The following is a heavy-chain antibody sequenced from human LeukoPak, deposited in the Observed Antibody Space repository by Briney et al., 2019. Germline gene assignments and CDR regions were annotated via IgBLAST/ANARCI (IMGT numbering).Heavy chain of an antibody. V-gene: IGHV4-30-2*01. J-gene: IGHJ6*02. Sequence: PSQTLSLTCAVSGGSITSGGYSWSWIRQPPGKGLEWIGYIYHSGRTYYNPSLKSRVTVSVERSKNQFSLKLSSVTAADTAVYYCARAAEYTRGMDVWGQGTTVTVSS. CDR3: ARAAEYTRGMDV. D-gene: IGHD6-6*01. CDR2: IYHSGRT. CDR1: GGSITSGGYS.